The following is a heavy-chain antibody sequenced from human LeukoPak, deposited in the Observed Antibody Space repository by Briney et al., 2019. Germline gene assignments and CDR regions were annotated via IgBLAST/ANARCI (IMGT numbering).Heavy chain of an antibody. Sequence: SVKVSCKASGGTFSSYAISWVRQAPGQGLEWMGGIIPIFGTANYAQKFQGRVTITADESTSTAYMELSSLRSEDTAVYYCARPTYYYGSGSYGAFDIWGQGTMVTVSS. CDR3: ARPTYYYGSGSYGAFDI. CDR2: IIPIFGTA. J-gene: IGHJ3*02. V-gene: IGHV1-69*13. D-gene: IGHD3-10*01. CDR1: GGTFSSYA.